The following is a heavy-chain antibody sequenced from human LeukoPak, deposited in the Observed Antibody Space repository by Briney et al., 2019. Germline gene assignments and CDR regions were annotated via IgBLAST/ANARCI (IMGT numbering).Heavy chain of an antibody. CDR1: GFTFSSYE. CDR2: ITGSGTTI. V-gene: IGHV3-48*03. Sequence: GGPLRLSCAASGFTFSSYEMNWVRQAPGKGLEWVSYITGSGTTIYYADSVKGRFTISRDNAKNSLYLQMNSLRAEDTAVYYCARDRSTVTTWLDYWGQGTLVTVSS. D-gene: IGHD4-17*01. CDR3: ARDRSTVTTWLDY. J-gene: IGHJ4*02.